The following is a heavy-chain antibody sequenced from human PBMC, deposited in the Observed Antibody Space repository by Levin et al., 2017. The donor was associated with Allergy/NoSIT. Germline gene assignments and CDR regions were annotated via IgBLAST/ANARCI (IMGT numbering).Heavy chain of an antibody. V-gene: IGHV3-30-3*01. CDR1: GFTFSSYA. J-gene: IGHJ2*01. D-gene: IGHD6-13*01. Sequence: PGGSLRLSCAASGFTFSSYAMHWVRQAPGKGLEWVAVISYDGSNKYYADSVKGRFTISRDNPKNTLYLQMNSLRVEDTAVYYCARAPAWYTWYFDVWGRGALVTVSS. CDR2: ISYDGSNK. CDR3: ARAPAWYTWYFDV.